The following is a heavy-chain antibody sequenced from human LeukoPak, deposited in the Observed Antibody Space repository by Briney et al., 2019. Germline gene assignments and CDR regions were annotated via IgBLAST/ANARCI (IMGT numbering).Heavy chain of an antibody. CDR2: INHSGST. Sequence: SETLSLTCAVYGGSFSGYYWSWIRQPPGKGLEWIGEINHSGSTNYNPSLKSRVTISVDTSKNQFSLKLSPVTAADTAVYYCARGQLGSSSYYFDYWGQGTLVTVSS. D-gene: IGHD6-6*01. CDR1: GGSFSGYY. V-gene: IGHV4-34*01. J-gene: IGHJ4*02. CDR3: ARGQLGSSSYYFDY.